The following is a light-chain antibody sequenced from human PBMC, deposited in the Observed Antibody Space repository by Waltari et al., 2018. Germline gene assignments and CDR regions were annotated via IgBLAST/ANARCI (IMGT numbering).Light chain of an antibody. CDR2: AAS. CDR3: QQYHKWPPGG. J-gene: IGKJ4*01. CDR1: QGVNTN. Sequence: VVTQSPATLSVSPGKTVTLSCRASQGVNTNLAWYQQKPGQAPRLLIFAASTRAPGIPSRFGGSGSGTEFTLTITSLQFEDVGVYFCQQYHKWPPGGFGGGTKVEIE. V-gene: IGKV3-15*01.